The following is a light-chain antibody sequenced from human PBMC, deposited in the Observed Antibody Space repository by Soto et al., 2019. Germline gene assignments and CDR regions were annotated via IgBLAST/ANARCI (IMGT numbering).Light chain of an antibody. J-gene: IGLJ3*02. V-gene: IGLV1-40*01. CDR2: ANL. CDR3: QSYDSSLSGGL. CDR1: SSNIGADYD. Sequence: QSVLTQPPSVSGAPGQRVTISCTGSSSNIGADYDIHWYQHLPGTAPKLLIYANLNRPSGVPDRFSGSKSGTSASLAITELQAEDEADYYCQSYDSSLSGGLFGGGTKLTVL.